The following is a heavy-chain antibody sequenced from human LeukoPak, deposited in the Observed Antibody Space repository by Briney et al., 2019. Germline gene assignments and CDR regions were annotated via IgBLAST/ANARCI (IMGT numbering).Heavy chain of an antibody. J-gene: IGHJ1*01. CDR2: INHSGST. CDR3: ARVSPYCGGDCYIQH. Sequence: PSETLSLTCAVYGGSFSGYYWSWIRQPPGKGLEWIGEINHSGSTNYNPSLKSRVTISVDTSKNQFSLRLSSVTAADTAVYYCARVSPYCGGDCYIQHWGQGTLVTVSS. D-gene: IGHD2-21*01. CDR1: GGSFSGYY. V-gene: IGHV4-34*01.